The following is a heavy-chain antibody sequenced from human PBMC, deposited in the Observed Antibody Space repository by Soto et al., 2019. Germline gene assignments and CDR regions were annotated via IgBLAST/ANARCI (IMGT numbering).Heavy chain of an antibody. J-gene: IGHJ4*02. CDR2: INGRGNYK. Sequence: GGSLRLSCAASGFTLTTYTMNWVRQAPGMGLEWVSSINGRGNYKYYTDSVEGRFTISRDNAQNSLYLQMNSLRAEDTAVYYCAREDGVVGAASTFDYWGQGTLVTVSS. D-gene: IGHD1-26*01. CDR1: GFTLTTYT. CDR3: AREDGVVGAASTFDY. V-gene: IGHV3-21*01.